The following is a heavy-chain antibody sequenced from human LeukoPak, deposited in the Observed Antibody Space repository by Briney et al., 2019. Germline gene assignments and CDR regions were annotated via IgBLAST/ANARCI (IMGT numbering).Heavy chain of an antibody. CDR3: ARGRRTMVRGVTRAINWFDP. V-gene: IGHV4-30-4*07. Sequence: TFGDYAMSWIRQPPGKGLEWIGYIYYSGSTYYNPSLKSRVTISVDTSKNQFSLKLSSVTAADTAVYYCARGRRTMVRGVTRAINWFDPWGQGTLVTVSS. CDR2: IYYSGST. CDR1: TFGDYA. J-gene: IGHJ5*02. D-gene: IGHD3-10*01.